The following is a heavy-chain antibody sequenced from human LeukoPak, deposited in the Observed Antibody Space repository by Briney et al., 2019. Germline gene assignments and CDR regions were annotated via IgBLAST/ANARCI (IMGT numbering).Heavy chain of an antibody. CDR1: GGSFSGYY. CDR3: ARGQVDIVVVPAAPHYYMDV. CDR2: IYHSGST. Sequence: PSETLSLTCAVYGGSFSGYYWGWIRQPPGKGLEWIGSIYHSGSTYYNPSLKSRVTISVDTSKNQFSLKLSSVTAADTAVYYCARGQVDIVVVPAAPHYYMDVWGKGTTVTVSS. J-gene: IGHJ6*03. V-gene: IGHV4-38-2*01. D-gene: IGHD2-2*03.